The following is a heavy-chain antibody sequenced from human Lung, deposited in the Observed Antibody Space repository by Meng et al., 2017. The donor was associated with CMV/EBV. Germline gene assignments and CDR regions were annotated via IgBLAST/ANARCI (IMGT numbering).Heavy chain of an antibody. D-gene: IGHD2-15*01. Sequence: QGQLQGSGPGLVKPSQPPSLTCTVSGGSISSGDYSWRWIRQPPGKGLEWIGYIYYTGSTYYNPSLKSRVIISVDTSKNQFSLKLNSVTAADTAVYYCARVGGCSGGGCYHRLFDYWGQGTLVTVSS. CDR2: IYYTGST. J-gene: IGHJ4*02. CDR1: GGSISSGDYS. V-gene: IGHV4-30-4*01. CDR3: ARVGGCSGGGCYHRLFDY.